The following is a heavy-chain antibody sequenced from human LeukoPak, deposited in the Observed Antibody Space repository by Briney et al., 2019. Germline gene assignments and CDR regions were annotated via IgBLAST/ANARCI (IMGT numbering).Heavy chain of an antibody. Sequence: PGGSLRLSCAASGFTFSSYAMSWVRQAPGKGLEWVSAISGSGGSTYYADSAKGRFTISRDNSKNTLYLQMNSLRAEDTAVYYCATEGDLTVTTAEYFQHWGQGTLVTVSS. CDR3: ATEGDLTVTTAEYFQH. J-gene: IGHJ1*01. CDR2: ISGSGGST. V-gene: IGHV3-23*01. D-gene: IGHD4-17*01. CDR1: GFTFSSYA.